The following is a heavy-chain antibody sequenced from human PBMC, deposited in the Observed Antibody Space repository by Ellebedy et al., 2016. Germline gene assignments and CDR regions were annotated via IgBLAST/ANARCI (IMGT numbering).Heavy chain of an antibody. CDR3: ARGDTTVYYFYMDV. D-gene: IGHD1-26*01. Sequence: GESLKISXAASGFTFSNYYMHWVRQAPGKGLVWVSRINSDGSTTTYADSVKGRFTISRDNAKNTLYLQMISLRAEDTAVYYCARGDTTVYYFYMDVWGKGTTVTVSS. CDR2: INSDGSTT. J-gene: IGHJ6*03. V-gene: IGHV3-74*01. CDR1: GFTFSNYY.